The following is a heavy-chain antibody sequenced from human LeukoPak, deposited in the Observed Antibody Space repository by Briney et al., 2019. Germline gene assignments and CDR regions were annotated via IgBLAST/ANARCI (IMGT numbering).Heavy chain of an antibody. CDR2: IIPIFGTA. CDR1: GGTFSSYA. Sequence: SVKVSCTASGGTFSSYAISWVRQAPGQGLEWMGGIIPIFGTANYAQKFQGRVTITADESTSTAYMELSSLRSEDTAVYYCARDLTVTISLDFDYWGQGTLVTVSS. D-gene: IGHD3-9*01. J-gene: IGHJ4*02. V-gene: IGHV1-69*13. CDR3: ARDLTVTISLDFDY.